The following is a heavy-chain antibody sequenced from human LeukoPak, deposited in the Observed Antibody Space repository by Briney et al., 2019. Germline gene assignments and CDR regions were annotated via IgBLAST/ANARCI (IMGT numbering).Heavy chain of an antibody. CDR2: ISSSCSYM. CDR3: AREAYDSRGYSFDY. V-gene: IGHV3-21*04. J-gene: IGHJ4*02. D-gene: IGHD3-22*01. Sequence: PGGSLRLSCAASGFSFSRYTMNWVRQAPGKGLEWVATISSSCSYMYYAGSLKGRFTISRDNAKNSLYLQMNSLRAEDTAVYYCAREAYDSRGYSFDYWGQGTLVGVSS. CDR1: GFSFSRYT.